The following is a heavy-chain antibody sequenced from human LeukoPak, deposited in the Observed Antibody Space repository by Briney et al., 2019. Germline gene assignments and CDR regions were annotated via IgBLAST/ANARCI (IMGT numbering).Heavy chain of an antibody. CDR1: GFTFSSYD. D-gene: IGHD2-21*01. Sequence: GGSLRLSCAASGFTFSSYDMHWVRQATGKGLEWVSAIGTAGDPYYPGSVKGRFTISRDNAKNSLYLQMNSLRAEDTAVYYCARIAGRPRDYWGQGTLVTVSS. CDR2: IGTAGDP. V-gene: IGHV3-13*05. J-gene: IGHJ4*02. CDR3: ARIAGRPRDY.